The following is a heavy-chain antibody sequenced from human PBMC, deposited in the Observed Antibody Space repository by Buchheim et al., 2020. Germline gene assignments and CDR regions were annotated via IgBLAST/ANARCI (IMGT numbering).Heavy chain of an antibody. V-gene: IGHV3-23*01. CDR1: GFTFSSYA. CDR3: ATRFLGGDIYWYFDL. Sequence: EVQLLESGGGLVQPGGSLRLSCAASGFTFSSYAMSWVRQAPGKGLEWVSAISGSGCSTYYADSVKGRFTISRDTSKNTLYLKMNSLRAEDTAVYYCATRFLGGDIYWYFDLWGRGTL. D-gene: IGHD2-15*01. CDR2: ISGSGCST. J-gene: IGHJ2*01.